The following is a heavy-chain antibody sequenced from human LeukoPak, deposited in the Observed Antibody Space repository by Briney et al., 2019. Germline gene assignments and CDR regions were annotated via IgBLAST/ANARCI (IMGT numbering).Heavy chain of an antibody. CDR3: ARGHWDPYNWLDP. J-gene: IGHJ5*02. D-gene: IGHD7-27*01. CDR1: GYTFTGYY. V-gene: IGHV1-2*02. Sequence: GASVKVSCKASGYTFTGYYMHWVRQAPGQGLEWMGWINPNSGGTHYAQKFQGRLTMTRDTSISTADMEVSRLRSDDTAVYYCARGHWDPYNWLDPWGQGTLGTVSS. CDR2: INPNSGGT.